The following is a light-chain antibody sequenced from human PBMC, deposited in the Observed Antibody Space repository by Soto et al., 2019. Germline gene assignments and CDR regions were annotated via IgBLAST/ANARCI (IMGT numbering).Light chain of an antibody. CDR3: TSFTTISTWV. Sequence: QSALTQPPSASGSPGQSVTISCTGTSSDIGAYIYVSWFQQHPGKAPKLKIYEVSNRPSGVSNRFSGSKSGNTASLTISELQAEDEADYYCTSFTTISTWVFGGGTKVTVL. CDR2: EVS. J-gene: IGLJ3*02. V-gene: IGLV2-14*01. CDR1: SSDIGAYIY.